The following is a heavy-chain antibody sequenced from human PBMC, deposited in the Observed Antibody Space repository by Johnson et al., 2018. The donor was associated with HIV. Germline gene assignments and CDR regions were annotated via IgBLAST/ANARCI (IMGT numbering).Heavy chain of an antibody. V-gene: IGHV3-7*01. CDR2: INLDGSEK. CDR1: GFTVSSNY. CDR3: ARAHLIFPKNAFDI. Sequence: VQLVESGGGLIQPGGYLRLSCAASGFTVSSNYMSWVRQAPGKGLEWVANINLDGSEKYYVDSVKGRFTISRDNVKNSVYLLMNSLGAEDTAFYYCARAHLIFPKNAFDIWGQGTMVTVSS. D-gene: IGHD3-3*02. J-gene: IGHJ3*02.